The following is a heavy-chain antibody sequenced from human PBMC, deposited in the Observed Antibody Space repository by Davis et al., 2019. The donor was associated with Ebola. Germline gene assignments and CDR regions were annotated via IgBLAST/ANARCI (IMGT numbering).Heavy chain of an antibody. CDR3: ARPHYYYDSSGYIDY. Sequence: GESLKISCAASGFTFSSYAMHWVRQAPGKGLEWVAVISYDGSNKYYADSVKGRFTISRDNSKNTLYLQMNSLRAEDTAVYYCARPHYYYDSSGYIDYWGQGTLVTVSS. D-gene: IGHD3-22*01. CDR2: ISYDGSNK. J-gene: IGHJ4*02. V-gene: IGHV3-30-3*01. CDR1: GFTFSSYA.